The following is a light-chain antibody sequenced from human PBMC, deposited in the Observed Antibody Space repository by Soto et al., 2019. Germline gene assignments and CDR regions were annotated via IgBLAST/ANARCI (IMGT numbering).Light chain of an antibody. CDR1: TGPVTSGHF. CDR2: ETT. Sequence: QAVVTQEPSLTVSPGGTVTLTCGSSTGPVTSGHFPYWFQQKPGQAPKTLIYETTNKHSWTPARFSGSLLGGKAALTLSGAQPEDEADYYCLLSYSAARPVFGGGTKLTVL. J-gene: IGLJ3*02. CDR3: LLSYSAARPV. V-gene: IGLV7-46*01.